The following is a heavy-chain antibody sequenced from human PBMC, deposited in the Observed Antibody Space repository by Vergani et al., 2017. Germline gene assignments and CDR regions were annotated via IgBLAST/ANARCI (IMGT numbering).Heavy chain of an antibody. CDR3: ARGNYDFWSGYYNHYYYYYMDV. D-gene: IGHD3-3*01. CDR1: GGSISSYY. CDR2: IYYSGST. Sequence: QVQLQESGPGLVKPSETLSLTCTVSGGSISSYYWSWIRQPPGXGLEWIGYIYYSGSTNYNPSLKSRVTISVDTSKNQFSLKLSSVTAADTAVYYCARGNYDFWSGYYNHYYYYYMDVWGKGTTVTVSS. V-gene: IGHV4-59*01. J-gene: IGHJ6*03.